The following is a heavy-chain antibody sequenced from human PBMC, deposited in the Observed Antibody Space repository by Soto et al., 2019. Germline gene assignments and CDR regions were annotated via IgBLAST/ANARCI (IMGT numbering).Heavy chain of an antibody. CDR2: IKSKTDGGTT. CDR3: TMTTNYYYYGMDV. CDR1: GFTFSNAW. V-gene: IGHV3-15*07. D-gene: IGHD1-1*01. Sequence: PGGSLRLSCAASGFTFSNAWMNWVRQAPGKGLEWVGRIKSKTDGGTTDYAAPVKGRFTISRDDSKNTLYLQMNSLKTEDTAVYYCTMTTNYYYYGMDVWGQGTTVTVSS. J-gene: IGHJ6*02.